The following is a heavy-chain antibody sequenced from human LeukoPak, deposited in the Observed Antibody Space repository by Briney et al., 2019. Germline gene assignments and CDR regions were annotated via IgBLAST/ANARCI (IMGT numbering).Heavy chain of an antibody. J-gene: IGHJ4*02. CDR3: TRGGVDY. CDR1: GFTFSSYS. D-gene: IGHD3-10*01. Sequence: PGGSLRLSCAASGFTFSSYSMNWVRQAPGKGLEWVSSISSSSSTIYYADSVKGRFTISRDNAKNTLYLQMNSLRAEDTAMYYCTRGGVDYWGQGTLVTVSS. CDR2: ISSSSSTI. V-gene: IGHV3-48*01.